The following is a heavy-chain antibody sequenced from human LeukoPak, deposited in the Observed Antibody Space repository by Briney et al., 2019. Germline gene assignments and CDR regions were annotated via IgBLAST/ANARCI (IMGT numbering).Heavy chain of an antibody. J-gene: IGHJ4*02. V-gene: IGHV4-59*08. CDR3: ARHRYCGGDCYALFDY. Sequence: RTSETLSLTCTVSGGSISSYYWSWIRQPPGKGLEWIGYIYYSGSTNYNPSLKSRVTISVDTSKNQFSLKLSSVTAADTAVYYCARHRYCGGDCYALFDYWGQGTLVTVSS. D-gene: IGHD2-21*02. CDR2: IYYSGST. CDR1: GGSISSYY.